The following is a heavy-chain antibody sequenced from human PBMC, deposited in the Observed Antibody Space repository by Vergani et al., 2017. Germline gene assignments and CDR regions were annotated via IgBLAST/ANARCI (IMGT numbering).Heavy chain of an antibody. CDR3: ARRGGTTKYGMDV. Sequence: QVQLQQWGAGLLKPSETLSLTCAVYGGSFSGYYWSWIRQPPGKGLEWIGEINHSGSTNYNPSLKSRVTISVDTSKNQFSLKLSSVTAAATAVYYCARRGGTTKYGMDVWGQGTTVTVSS. D-gene: IGHD1-7*01. CDR2: INHSGST. CDR1: GGSFSGYY. V-gene: IGHV4-34*01. J-gene: IGHJ6*02.